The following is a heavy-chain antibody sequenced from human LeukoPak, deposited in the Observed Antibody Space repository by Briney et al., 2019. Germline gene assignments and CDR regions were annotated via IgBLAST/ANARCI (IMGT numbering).Heavy chain of an antibody. Sequence: GGTLRLSCVASGFTFSSYGMSWVRQAPGKGLEWVSAISGSGGSTYYADSVKGRFTISRDNSKNTLYLQMNSLRAEDTAVYYCARRSAAKDAFDIWGQGTKVTVSS. CDR1: GFTFSSYG. CDR2: ISGSGGST. D-gene: IGHD6-25*01. CDR3: ARRSAAKDAFDI. V-gene: IGHV3-23*01. J-gene: IGHJ3*02.